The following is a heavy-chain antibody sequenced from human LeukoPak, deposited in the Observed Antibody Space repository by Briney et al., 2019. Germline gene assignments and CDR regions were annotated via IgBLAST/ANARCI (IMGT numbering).Heavy chain of an antibody. J-gene: IGHJ5*02. D-gene: IGHD3-9*01. CDR3: ARGLVILPRHAGGSRWRFDP. Sequence: PSQTLSLTCTVSGGSISSGGYFWTWIRQPPGKGLEWIGEINHSGSTNYNPSLKSRVTISVDTSKNQFSLKLSSVTAADTAVYYCARGLVILPRHAGGSRWRFDPWGQGTLVTVSS. CDR1: GGSISSGGYF. V-gene: IGHV4-30-2*01. CDR2: INHSGST.